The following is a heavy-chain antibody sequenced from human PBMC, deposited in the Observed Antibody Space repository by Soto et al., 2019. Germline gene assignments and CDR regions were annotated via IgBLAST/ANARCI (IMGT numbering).Heavy chain of an antibody. Sequence: GGSLRLSCSASGFTFSSYAMHWVRQAPGKGLEYVSAISSNGGSTYYADSVKGRFTISRDNSKNTLYLQMSSLRAEDTAAYYCVKPKWYSGSYYFDYWGQGTLVTVSS. CDR2: ISSNGGST. CDR1: GFTFSSYA. CDR3: VKPKWYSGSYYFDY. J-gene: IGHJ4*02. V-gene: IGHV3-64D*08. D-gene: IGHD1-26*01.